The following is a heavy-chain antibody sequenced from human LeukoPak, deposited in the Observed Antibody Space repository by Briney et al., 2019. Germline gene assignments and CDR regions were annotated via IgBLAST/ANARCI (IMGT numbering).Heavy chain of an antibody. D-gene: IGHD3-10*01. Sequence: GGSLRLSCAASGFTFSSYAMSWVRQAPGKGLEWVPVISGSGGSTSYADSVKGRLTISRDNSKNTLYLQMNSLRAEDTAVYYCASGSGSYYPNWFDPWGQGTLVTVSS. CDR3: ASGSGSYYPNWFDP. V-gene: IGHV3-23*01. CDR2: ISGSGGST. J-gene: IGHJ5*02. CDR1: GFTFSSYA.